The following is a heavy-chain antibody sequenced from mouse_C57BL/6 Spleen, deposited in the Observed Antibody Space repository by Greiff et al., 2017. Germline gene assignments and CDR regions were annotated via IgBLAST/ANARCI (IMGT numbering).Heavy chain of an antibody. V-gene: IGHV2-9-1*01. CDR3: AREKVLYGNYGYFDV. J-gene: IGHJ1*03. CDR1: GFSLPSYA. D-gene: IGHD2-10*02. Sequence: VQLQQSGPGLVAPSQRLSITCTVSGFSLPSYAISWVRQPPGKGLEWLGVIWTGGGTNYNSALKSRLSISKDNSKSQVFLKMNSLQTDDTARYDCAREKVLYGNYGYFDVWGTGTTVTVSS. CDR2: IWTGGGT.